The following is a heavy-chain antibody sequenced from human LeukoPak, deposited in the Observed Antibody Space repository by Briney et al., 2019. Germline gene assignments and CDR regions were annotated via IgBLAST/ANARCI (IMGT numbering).Heavy chain of an antibody. CDR3: ARQYCSSTSCLYGMDV. J-gene: IGHJ6*02. Sequence: SQTLSLTCAVSRGSISSGGYSWSWIRQPPGKGLEWIGYIYHSGSTYYNPSLKSRVTISVDRSKNQFSLKLSSVNAADTAVYYCARQYCSSTSCLYGMDVWGQGTTVTVSS. CDR2: IYHSGST. V-gene: IGHV4-30-2*01. CDR1: RGSISSGGYS. D-gene: IGHD2-2*01.